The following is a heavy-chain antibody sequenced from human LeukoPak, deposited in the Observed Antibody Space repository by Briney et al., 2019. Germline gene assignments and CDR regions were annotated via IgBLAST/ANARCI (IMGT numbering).Heavy chain of an antibody. J-gene: IGHJ4*02. CDR2: INPNSGGT. V-gene: IGHV1-2*02. CDR3: ARDIPYGGNSGFDY. CDR1: GYTFTGYY. D-gene: IGHD4-23*01. Sequence: ASVKVSCKASGYTFTGYYMQWVRQAPGQGLEWMGWINPNSGGTNYAQKFQGRVTMTRDTSISTAYMELSRLRSDDTAVYYCARDIPYGGNSGFDYWGQGTLVTVSS.